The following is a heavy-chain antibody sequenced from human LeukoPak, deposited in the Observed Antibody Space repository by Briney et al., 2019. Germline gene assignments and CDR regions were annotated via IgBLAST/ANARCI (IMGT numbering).Heavy chain of an antibody. CDR1: GFTFNTYA. CDR2: ISSSGDT. Sequence: PGGSLRLSCAASGFTFNTYAMSWVRQAPGKGLEWVSLISSSGDTYYADSVKSRFTISRDISKSTLYLHMNSLRAEDTAVYYCARSGYSSGRNHWFDPWGQGTLVTVSS. J-gene: IGHJ5*02. D-gene: IGHD6-19*01. CDR3: ARSGYSSGRNHWFDP. V-gene: IGHV3-23*01.